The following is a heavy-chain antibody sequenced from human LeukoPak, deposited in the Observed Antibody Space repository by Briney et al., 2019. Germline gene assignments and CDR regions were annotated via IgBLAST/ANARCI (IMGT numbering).Heavy chain of an antibody. CDR1: GFTFNDYA. V-gene: IGHV3-9*01. CDR3: ARDGSGRVPEMSAPDY. J-gene: IGHJ4*02. CDR2: ISWNSRSI. Sequence: GRSLRLSCATSGFTFNDYAMYWVRHAPGKGLEWVSGISWNSRSIAYADSVKGRFTISRDNAKNSLYLQMNSLRAEDTAVYYCARDGSGRVPEMSAPDYWGQGTLVTVSS. D-gene: IGHD3-10*01.